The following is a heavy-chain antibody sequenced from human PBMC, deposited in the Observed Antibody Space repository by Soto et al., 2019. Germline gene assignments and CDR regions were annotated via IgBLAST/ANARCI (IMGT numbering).Heavy chain of an antibody. J-gene: IGHJ6*03. V-gene: IGHV3-23*01. CDR1: AFTFSGDS. D-gene: IGHD2-2*01. CDR2: ISGSGGST. CDR3: AKVGIVVPAASPPMDV. Sequence: GGSLRLSCAASAFTFSGDSMKWVRQAPGKGLEWVSAISGSGGSTYYADSVKGRFTISRDNSKNTLYLQMNSLRAEDTAVYYCAKVGIVVPAASPPMDVWGKGTTVTVSS.